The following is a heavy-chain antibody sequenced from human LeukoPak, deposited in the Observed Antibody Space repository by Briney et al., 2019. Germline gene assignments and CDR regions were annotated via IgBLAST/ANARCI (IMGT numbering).Heavy chain of an antibody. V-gene: IGHV5-51*01. CDR2: IYPGDSDT. CDR1: GYPFTSHW. CDR3: ARARDSSSSYYFDY. D-gene: IGHD3-22*01. J-gene: IGHJ4*02. Sequence: GESLEISCKASGYPFTSHWIGWVRQVPGKGLEWMGIIYPGDSDTRYSPSFQGQVTISADKSISTAYLQWSSLKASDTAMYYCARARDSSSSYYFDYWGQGTLVTVSS.